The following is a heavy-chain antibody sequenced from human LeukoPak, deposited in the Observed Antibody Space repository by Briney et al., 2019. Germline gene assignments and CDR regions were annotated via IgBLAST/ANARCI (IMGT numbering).Heavy chain of an antibody. Sequence: SQTLSLTYALSGDSVSISSATWTWVRQSPSRGLEWLGSTYYKSKWYNDYAVSVKSRITINSDTSKNQFSLQLSSVTPEDTAVYYCARVSSPWSPRDAFDIWGEGTVVTVSS. CDR2: TYYKSKWYN. CDR1: GDSVSISSAT. J-gene: IGHJ3*02. V-gene: IGHV6-1*01. CDR3: ARVSSPWSPRDAFDI. D-gene: IGHD1-26*01.